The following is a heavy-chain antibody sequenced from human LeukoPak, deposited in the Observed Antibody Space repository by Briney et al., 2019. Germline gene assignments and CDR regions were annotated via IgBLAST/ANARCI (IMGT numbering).Heavy chain of an antibody. J-gene: IGHJ4*02. CDR1: GFTFSTYG. V-gene: IGHV3-30*02. CDR2: IRYDGSNK. D-gene: IGHD4/OR15-4a*01. CDR3: AKDLSPMVGTKTFDY. Sequence: GGSLRLSCAASGFTFSTYGMHWVRQAPGKGLEWVAFIRYDGSNKYYGDSVKGRFTISRDNFKNTLDLQMNSLRPEDTAVYSCAKDLSPMVGTKTFDYWGQGTLVTVSS.